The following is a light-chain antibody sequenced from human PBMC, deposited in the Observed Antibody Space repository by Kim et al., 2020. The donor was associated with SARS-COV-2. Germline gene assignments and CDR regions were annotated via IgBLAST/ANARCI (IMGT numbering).Light chain of an antibody. CDR1: QSVSSN. CDR2: DAY. Sequence: SPGERATLSCRASQSVSSNLAWYQQKPGQAPRLLIYDAYNRATGIPARFSGSGSGTDFTLTISSLEPEDFAVYYCQQRSNWPPMYTFGQGTKLEI. V-gene: IGKV3-11*01. J-gene: IGKJ2*01. CDR3: QQRSNWPPMYT.